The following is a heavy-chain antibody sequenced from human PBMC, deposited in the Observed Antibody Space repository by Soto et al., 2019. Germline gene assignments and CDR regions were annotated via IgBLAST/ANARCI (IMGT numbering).Heavy chain of an antibody. Sequence: VRLIQSGGGAVQPGRALTLACVASEFTFDNYGMHWVRQAPGQGLEWVAVISYDGNNQYYEDSVKGRFTISRDNSRNTLYLQMNNLRREDTGVYYCAKGFFVGATTSPFESWGQGTLVAVSS. CDR1: EFTFDNYG. V-gene: IGHV3-30*18. J-gene: IGHJ4*02. CDR2: ISYDGNNQ. CDR3: AKGFFVGATTSPFES. D-gene: IGHD1-26*01.